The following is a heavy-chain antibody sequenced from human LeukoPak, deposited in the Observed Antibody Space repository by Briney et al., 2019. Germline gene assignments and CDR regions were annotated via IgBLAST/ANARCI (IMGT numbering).Heavy chain of an antibody. D-gene: IGHD3-10*01. CDR2: INHSGST. CDR3: TRDLGRITMVRGVIITGDAFDI. V-gene: IGHV4-34*01. CDR1: GGSFSGYY. Sequence: SETLSLTCAVYGGSFSGYYWSWIRQPPGKGLEWIGEINHSGSTNYNPSLRSRVTISVDTSKNQFSLKLSSVTAADTAVYYCTRDLGRITMVRGVIITGDAFDIWGQGTMVTVSS. J-gene: IGHJ3*02.